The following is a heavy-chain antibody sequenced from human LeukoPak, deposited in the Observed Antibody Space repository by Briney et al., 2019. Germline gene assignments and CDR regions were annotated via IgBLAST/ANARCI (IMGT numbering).Heavy chain of an antibody. CDR3: ARANTAMALAFDY. CDR2: MNPNSGNT. Sequence: ASVKVSCKASGYTFTSYDINWVRQATGQGLEWMGWMNPNSGNTGYAQKFQGRVTMTEDTSADTAYMELSSLRSEDTAVYYCARANTAMALAFDYWGQGTLVTVSS. V-gene: IGHV1-8*01. CDR1: GYTFTSYD. D-gene: IGHD5-18*01. J-gene: IGHJ4*02.